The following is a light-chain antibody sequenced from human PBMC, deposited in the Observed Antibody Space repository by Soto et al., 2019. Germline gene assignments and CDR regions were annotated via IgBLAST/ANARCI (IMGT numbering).Light chain of an antibody. CDR3: QQYNKWPLT. CDR2: GAS. V-gene: IGKV3-15*01. J-gene: IGKJ4*01. Sequence: ELVMTQSPATLSVSPGERATLSCRASQSVYSTLAWYQQKPGQAPRHLIYGASTRATGIPARFSGTGSATEFTLTISSLQSEDSAVYYCQQYNKWPLTFGGGTKVEIK. CDR1: QSVYST.